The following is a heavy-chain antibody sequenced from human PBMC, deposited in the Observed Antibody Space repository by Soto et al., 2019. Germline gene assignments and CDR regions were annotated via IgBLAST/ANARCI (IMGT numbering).Heavy chain of an antibody. CDR2: ILYDGSNK. CDR1: GFTFSSYA. J-gene: IGHJ4*02. CDR3: ARDLRGRGLGSSSSVGY. D-gene: IGHD6-6*01. Sequence: GGSLRLSCAASGFTFSSYAMHWVRQAPGKGLEWVAVILYDGSNKYYADSVKGRFTISRDNSKNTLYLKMNSLRAEDTAVYYCARDLRGRGLGSSSSVGYWGQGTMVTVSS. V-gene: IGHV3-30-3*01.